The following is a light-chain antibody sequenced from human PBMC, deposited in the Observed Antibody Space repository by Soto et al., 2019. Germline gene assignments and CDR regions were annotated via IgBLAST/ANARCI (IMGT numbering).Light chain of an antibody. V-gene: IGLV1-51*01. CDR3: AAWDDSLKGLV. Sequence: QSVLTQPPSVSAAPGQKVTISCSGSSSNIGGNSVSWYQQLPGTAPKLLIYDDNKRPSGIPDRFSGSKSGASASLAISGLQSEDESDYYCAAWDDSLKGLVFGGGTKVTVL. CDR1: SSNIGGNS. J-gene: IGLJ3*02. CDR2: DDN.